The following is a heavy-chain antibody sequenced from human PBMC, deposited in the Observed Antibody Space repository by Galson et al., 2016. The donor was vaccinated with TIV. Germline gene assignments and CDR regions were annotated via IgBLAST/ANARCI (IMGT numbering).Heavy chain of an antibody. CDR3: ARDDGSTSGSNY. V-gene: IGHV1-2*02. CDR1: GYTFTSYD. J-gene: IGHJ4*02. D-gene: IGHD3-22*01. CDR2: INPNSGGT. Sequence: SVKVSCKASGYTFTSYDINWVRQATGQGLVWMGWINPNSGGTVYAQRFQGRVTMTRDTSITTAYMDLSRLRSDDTAVYYCARDDGSTSGSNYWGQGTLVTVSS.